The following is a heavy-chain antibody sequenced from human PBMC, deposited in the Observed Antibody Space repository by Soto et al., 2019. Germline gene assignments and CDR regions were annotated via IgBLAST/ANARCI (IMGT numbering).Heavy chain of an antibody. CDR1: GGSISSYY. Sequence: AETLSLNCTVSGGSISSYYWSWIRQPPGKGLEWIGYIYYSGSTNYNPSLKSRATISLDTSKNQFSLKLKSVTSADTAVYFCASVGELPVWFDPWGRGTLVTVSS. V-gene: IGHV4-59*12. J-gene: IGHJ5*02. CDR2: IYYSGST. D-gene: IGHD3-10*01. CDR3: ASVGELPVWFDP.